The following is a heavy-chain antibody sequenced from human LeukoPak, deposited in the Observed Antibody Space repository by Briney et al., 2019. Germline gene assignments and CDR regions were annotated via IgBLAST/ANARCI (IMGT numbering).Heavy chain of an antibody. V-gene: IGHV4-4*07. CDR3: ARNPPEWLAYLGGLDY. CDR2: IYTSGST. Sequence: SETLSLTCTVSGGSISSYYWSWIRQPAGKGLEWIGRIYTSGSTNYNPSLKSRDTMSVDTSKNQFSLKLSSVTAADTAVYYCARNPPEWLAYLGGLDYWGQGTLVTVSS. CDR1: GGSISSYY. J-gene: IGHJ4*02. D-gene: IGHD6-19*01.